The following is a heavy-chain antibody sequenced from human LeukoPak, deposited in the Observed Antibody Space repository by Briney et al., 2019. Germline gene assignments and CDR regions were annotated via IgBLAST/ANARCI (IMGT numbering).Heavy chain of an antibody. V-gene: IGHV1-18*01. J-gene: IGHJ6*03. CDR2: ISAYNGNT. Sequence: ASVKVSCKASGYTFTSYGISWVRQAPGQGLEWMGWISAYNGNTNYAQKLQGRVTMTTDTSTSTAYMELRSLRSDDTAVYYCARNGKYSGYDPPTRKLCYYYYMDVWGKGTTVTVSS. CDR3: ARNGKYSGYDPPTRKLCYYYYMDV. D-gene: IGHD5-12*01. CDR1: GYTFTSYG.